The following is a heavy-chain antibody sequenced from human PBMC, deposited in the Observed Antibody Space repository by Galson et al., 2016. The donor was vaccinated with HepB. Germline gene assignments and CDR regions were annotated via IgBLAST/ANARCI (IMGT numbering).Heavy chain of an antibody. J-gene: IGHJ4*02. CDR3: ARGSHYYDSSGPSAY. CDR2: IIPIFATA. D-gene: IGHD3-22*01. CDR1: GGTFSSYA. V-gene: IGHV1-69*13. Sequence: SVKVSCKASGGTFSSYAISWVRQAPGQGLEWMGRIIPIFATANYAQRFHGRVTITADESTSTAYMELSSLRSEDTAVYYCARGSHYYDSSGPSAYWGQGTLVTVSS.